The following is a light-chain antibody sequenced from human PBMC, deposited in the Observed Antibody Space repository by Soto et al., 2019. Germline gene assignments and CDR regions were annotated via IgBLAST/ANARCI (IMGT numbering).Light chain of an antibody. CDR1: RSISNW. CDR3: QHYNTYSWFT. J-gene: IGKJ3*01. CDR2: QAS. Sequence: DIQMTQSPSTLSASVGDRVTITCRASRSISNWLAWYQQKPGTAPKLLIHQASSLESGVPSRFSGSGSGTEFTLTISSVQPDHFATYYCQHYNTYSWFTFGPGTKVDIK. V-gene: IGKV1-5*03.